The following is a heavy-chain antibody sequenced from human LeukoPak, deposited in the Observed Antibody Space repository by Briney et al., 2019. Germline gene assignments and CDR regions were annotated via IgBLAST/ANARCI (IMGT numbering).Heavy chain of an antibody. V-gene: IGHV3-23*01. CDR3: AKDAYSGYDPHFDY. CDR2: IGPTGSDR. D-gene: IGHD5-12*01. Sequence: SGGSLRLSCTASGLTFSTSGFNWVRQAPGKGLEWVASIGPTGSDRYHADSIKGRFTISRDNSKNTLYLQMNSLRAEDTAVYYCAKDAYSGYDPHFDYWGQGTLVTVSS. CDR1: GLTFSTSG. J-gene: IGHJ4*02.